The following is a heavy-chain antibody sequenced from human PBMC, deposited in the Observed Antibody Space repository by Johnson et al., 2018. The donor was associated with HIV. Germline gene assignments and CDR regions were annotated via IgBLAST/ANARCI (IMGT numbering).Heavy chain of an antibody. CDR3: TSVSSGWYGGAFDI. J-gene: IGHJ3*02. D-gene: IGHD6-19*01. CDR1: GFTFSSYA. CDR2: ISYDGSNK. Sequence: VQLLESGGGVVQPGRSLRLSCAASGFTFSSYAMHWVRQAPGKGLEWVAVISYDGSNKYYADSVKGRFTISRDNSKNTLYLQMNSLRTEDTAVYYCTSVSSGWYGGAFDIWGQGTMVTVSS. V-gene: IGHV3-30-3*01.